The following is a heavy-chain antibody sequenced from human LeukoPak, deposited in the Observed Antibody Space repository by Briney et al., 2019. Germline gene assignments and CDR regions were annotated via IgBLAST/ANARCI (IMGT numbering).Heavy chain of an antibody. J-gene: IGHJ6*02. CDR1: GGSTSSGGYY. V-gene: IGHV4-31*03. D-gene: IGHD6-19*01. CDR3: ARDRSSGGPYYYYGMDV. CDR2: IYYSGST. Sequence: SETLSLTCTVSGGSTSSGGYYWSWIRQHPGKGLEWIGYIYYSGSTYYNPSLKSRVTISVDTSKNQFSLKLSSVTAADTAVYYRARDRSSGGPYYYYGMDVWGQGTTVTVSS.